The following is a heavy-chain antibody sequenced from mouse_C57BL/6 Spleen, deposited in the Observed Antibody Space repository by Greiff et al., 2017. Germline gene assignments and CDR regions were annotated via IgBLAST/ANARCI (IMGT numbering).Heavy chain of an antibody. CDR1: GYSITSGYY. Sequence: ESGPGLVKPSQSLSLTCSVTGYSITSGYYWNWIRQFPGNKLEWMGYISYDGSNNYNPSLKNRISITRDTSKNQFFLKLNSVTTEDTATYYCASIYYGSSSWYFDVWGTGTTVTVSS. CDR3: ASIYYGSSSWYFDV. J-gene: IGHJ1*03. CDR2: ISYDGSN. D-gene: IGHD1-1*01. V-gene: IGHV3-6*01.